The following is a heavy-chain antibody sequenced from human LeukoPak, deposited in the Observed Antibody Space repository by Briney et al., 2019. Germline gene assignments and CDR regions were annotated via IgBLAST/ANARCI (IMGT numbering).Heavy chain of an antibody. J-gene: IGHJ4*02. D-gene: IGHD3-22*01. CDR1: VGSISSSSYY. CDR2: IYYSGST. Sequence: SETLSLTCTVSVGSISSSSYYWGWIRQPPGKGLEWIGSIYYSGSTYYNPSLKSRVTISVDTSKNQFSLKLSSVTAADTAVYYCASYDSSGYYFLDYWGQGTLVTVSS. V-gene: IGHV4-39*01. CDR3: ASYDSSGYYFLDY.